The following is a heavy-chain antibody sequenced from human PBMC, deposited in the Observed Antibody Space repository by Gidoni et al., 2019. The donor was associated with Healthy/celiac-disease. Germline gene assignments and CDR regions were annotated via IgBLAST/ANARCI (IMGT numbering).Heavy chain of an antibody. D-gene: IGHD3-3*01. J-gene: IGHJ4*02. Sequence: QVQLVESGGGVVQPGRALRLYGAASGCTVSSYGRHGGRQAPGKGLEWVAVISYDGSNKYYADSVKGRFTISRDNSKNTLYLQMHSLRAEDTAVYYCAKDLETWYYDFWSGYGVPGDYWGQGTLVTVSS. CDR3: AKDLETWYYDFWSGYGVPGDY. V-gene: IGHV3-30*18. CDR2: ISYDGSNK. CDR1: GCTVSSYG.